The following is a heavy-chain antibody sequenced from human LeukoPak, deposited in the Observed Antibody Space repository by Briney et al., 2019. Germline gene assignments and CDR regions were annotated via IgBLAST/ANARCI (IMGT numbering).Heavy chain of an antibody. Sequence: PGGSLRLSCAASGFTFSSYSMNWVRQAPGKGLEWVSSISSSSSYIYYADSVKGRFTISRDNAKNSLYLQMNSLRAEDTAVYYCASGVYSSGWYLDYWGQGTLVTVSS. CDR2: ISSSSSYI. J-gene: IGHJ4*02. CDR1: GFTFSSYS. V-gene: IGHV3-21*01. D-gene: IGHD6-19*01. CDR3: ASGVYSSGWYLDY.